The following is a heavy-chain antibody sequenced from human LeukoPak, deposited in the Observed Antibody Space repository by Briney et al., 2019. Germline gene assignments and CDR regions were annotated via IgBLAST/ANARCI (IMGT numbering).Heavy chain of an antibody. CDR1: GYTFSDYD. V-gene: IGHV1-2*06. D-gene: IGHD1-26*01. J-gene: IGHJ4*02. Sequence: ASVKVSCKASGYTFSDYDIHWVRQAPGQGLEWMGRINPNSGGTNYAQKFQGRVTMTRDTSISTAYMELTSLRSEDTAVYYCAGPPPLGAVLGIGYWGQGTLVTVSS. CDR3: AGPPPLGAVLGIGY. CDR2: INPNSGGT.